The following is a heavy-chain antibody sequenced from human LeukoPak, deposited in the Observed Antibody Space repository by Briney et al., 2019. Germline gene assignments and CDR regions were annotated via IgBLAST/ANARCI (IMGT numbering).Heavy chain of an antibody. Sequence: PGGSLRLSCAASGFTFSSYIMNWVRQAPGEGLDWVSYINDGSSSIFYADSVKGRFTISRDNAKNSLYLQMNSLRAEDTAVYYCARDNYSGYDSRWGVYYYYGMDVWGQGTTVTVSS. CDR2: INDGSSSI. V-gene: IGHV3-48*01. J-gene: IGHJ6*02. CDR3: ARDNYSGYDSRWGVYYYYGMDV. CDR1: GFTFSSYI. D-gene: IGHD5-12*01.